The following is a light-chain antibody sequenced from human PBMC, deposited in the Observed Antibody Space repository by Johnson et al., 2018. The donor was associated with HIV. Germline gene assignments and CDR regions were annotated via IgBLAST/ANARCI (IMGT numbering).Light chain of an antibody. CDR1: SSNIGNNY. V-gene: IGLV1-51*01. Sequence: QSVLTQPPSVSAAPGQTVTISCSGSSSNIGNNYVSSYQQLPGTAPKLLIYDNNKRPSGIPDRFSGSKSGTSATLGITGLQTGDEADYYCGTWDSSLSALYVFGTGTKVTVL. CDR2: DNN. CDR3: GTWDSSLSALYV. J-gene: IGLJ1*01.